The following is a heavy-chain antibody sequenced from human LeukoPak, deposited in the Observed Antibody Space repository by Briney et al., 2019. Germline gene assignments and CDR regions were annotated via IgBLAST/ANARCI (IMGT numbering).Heavy chain of an antibody. Sequence: SETLSLTCSVSDDSITMYYWTWIRQPPGKGLEWIGYVDHTGSTNFNPSLNGRVSISRDKTNNLFSLRLRSVTAADTAVYFCARGRVSSSTWYSTYYYYFYMDVWGKGTTVTVSS. J-gene: IGHJ6*03. V-gene: IGHV4-59*01. CDR3: ARGRVSSSTWYSTYYYYFYMDV. CDR2: VDHTGST. CDR1: DDSITMYY. D-gene: IGHD1-1*01.